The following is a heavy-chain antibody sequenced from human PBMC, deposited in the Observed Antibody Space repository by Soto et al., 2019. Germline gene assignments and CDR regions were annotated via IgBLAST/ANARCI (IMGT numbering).Heavy chain of an antibody. V-gene: IGHV4-61*01. J-gene: IGHJ4*02. D-gene: IGHD7-27*01. Sequence: SETLSLTCTVSDGSVSSGSYYWSWIRQPPGKGLEWIGYIYYSGSTNYNPSLKSRVTISVDTSKNQFSRKLSSVTAADTAVYYCARGARTGDLSYYFDYWGQGTLVTVSS. CDR3: ARGARTGDLSYYFDY. CDR2: IYYSGST. CDR1: DGSVSSGSYY.